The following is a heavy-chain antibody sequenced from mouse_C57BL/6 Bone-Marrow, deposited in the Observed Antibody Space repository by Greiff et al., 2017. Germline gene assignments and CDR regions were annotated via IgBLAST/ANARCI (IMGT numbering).Heavy chain of an antibody. D-gene: IGHD3-2*02. Sequence: QVQLQQSGAELVRPGASVTLSCKASGYTFTDYEMHWVKQTPVHGLEWIGAIDPKTGGTAYNQKFKGKAILTADKSSSTAYMELRSLTSEDSAVYYCTRETAQATWFAYWGQGTLVTVSA. J-gene: IGHJ3*01. CDR3: TRETAQATWFAY. V-gene: IGHV1-15*01. CDR2: IDPKTGGT. CDR1: GYTFTDYE.